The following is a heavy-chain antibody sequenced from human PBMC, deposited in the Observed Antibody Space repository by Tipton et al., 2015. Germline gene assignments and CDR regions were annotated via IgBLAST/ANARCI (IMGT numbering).Heavy chain of an antibody. D-gene: IGHD3-10*01. CDR1: GYSISSGYY. CDR3: ARALHYYPSGGYFDY. V-gene: IGHV4-31*11. CDR2: NYYSGSS. J-gene: IGHJ4*02. Sequence: TLSLTCDVSGYSISSGYYWSWLRQHPGKGLEWIGYNYYSGSSYYNPSLKSRITISVDTSKNQFSLRLTSVSAADTAVYYCARALHYYPSGGYFDYWGQGILVTVSS.